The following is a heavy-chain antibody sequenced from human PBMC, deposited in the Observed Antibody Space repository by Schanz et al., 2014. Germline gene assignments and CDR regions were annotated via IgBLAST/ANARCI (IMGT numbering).Heavy chain of an antibody. J-gene: IGHJ4*02. V-gene: IGHV3-23*04. D-gene: IGHD6-25*01. CDR3: AKVRYSSGWRGDYFDE. Sequence: EVQLVESGGGLIQPGGSLRLSCAASGFTFSSYAMSWVRQAPGKGLEWVSALSEGGGGTHYADSVRGRFTISSDSSKNTLYLQMNSLRAEDTAVYYCAKVRYSSGWRGDYFDEWGQGTLVTVAS. CDR2: LSEGGGGT. CDR1: GFTFSSYA.